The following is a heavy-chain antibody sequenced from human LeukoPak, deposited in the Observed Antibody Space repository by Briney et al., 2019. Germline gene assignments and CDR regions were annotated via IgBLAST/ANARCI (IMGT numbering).Heavy chain of an antibody. V-gene: IGHV3-48*04. CDR2: ISSSSTI. Sequence: GGSLRLSCAASGFTFSSHSMNWVRQAPGKGLEWVSYISSSSTIYYADSVKGRFTISRDNAKNSLYLQMNSLRAEDTAVYYCASLVTSPYYFDYWGQGTLVTVSS. J-gene: IGHJ4*02. CDR3: ASLVTSPYYFDY. D-gene: IGHD2-21*02. CDR1: GFTFSSHS.